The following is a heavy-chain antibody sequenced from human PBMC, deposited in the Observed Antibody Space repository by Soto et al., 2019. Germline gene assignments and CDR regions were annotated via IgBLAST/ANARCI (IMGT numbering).Heavy chain of an antibody. V-gene: IGHV3-33*01. CDR2: FWYDASDK. CDR1: GFTFTSYS. Sequence: QVQVVESGGCVVPPGRSLRLSCVVSGFTFTSYSMHWVREAPGKGLEWVSTFWYDASDKTYADSVEGRFTISRNPSRSTLFLQMDNLRADDTAIYYCVFGAWNEYFFDFWGQEILVTVSP. D-gene: IGHD3-10*02. J-gene: IGHJ4*02. CDR3: VFGAWNEYFFDF.